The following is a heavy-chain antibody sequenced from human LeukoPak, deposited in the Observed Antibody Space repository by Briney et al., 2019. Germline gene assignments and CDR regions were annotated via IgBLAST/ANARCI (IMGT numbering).Heavy chain of an antibody. CDR1: GFIFSTYA. CDR3: AKERCSAGSCSSTPDY. CDR2: ISNSGDST. V-gene: IGHV3-23*01. D-gene: IGHD2-15*01. J-gene: IGHJ4*02. Sequence: PGGSLRLSCSATGFIFSTYAMSWVRPAAGKGLEWVAGISNSGDSTYYADSVKGRFTISRDYTRKTVDLQMNSLRADDTAVYYCAKERCSAGSCSSTPDYWGQGTPVTVSS.